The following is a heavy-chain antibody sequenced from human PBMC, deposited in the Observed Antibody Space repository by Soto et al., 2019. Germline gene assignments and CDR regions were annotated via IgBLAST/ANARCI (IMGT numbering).Heavy chain of an antibody. CDR2: ITGTSVRT. D-gene: IGHD1-26*01. V-gene: IGHV3-23*01. CDR1: GFTFSTYA. CDR3: VKLRGWLGGGANTRMDFDS. J-gene: IGHJ4*02. Sequence: EVQLLESGGGVVQPGGSLRLSCAASGFTFSTYAMSWVRQAPGKGLEWVSGITGTSVRTYYADSVQGRFTISRDNSKNSLFLQMHRLRAEDSALYVCVKLRGWLGGGANTRMDFDSWGQGTLVTVSS.